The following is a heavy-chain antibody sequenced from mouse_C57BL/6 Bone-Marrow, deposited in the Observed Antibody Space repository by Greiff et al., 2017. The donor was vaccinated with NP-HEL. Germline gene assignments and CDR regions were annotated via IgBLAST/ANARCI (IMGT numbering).Heavy chain of an antibody. CDR3: TSYCGSSPYWYFDV. J-gene: IGHJ1*03. CDR1: GFNIKDDY. D-gene: IGHD1-1*01. CDR2: IDPENGDT. V-gene: IGHV14-4*01. Sequence: EVQLQQSGAELVRPGASVKLSCTASGFNIKDDYMHWVKQRPEQGLEWIGWIDPENGDTEYASKFQGKATITADTSSNTAYLQLSSLTSEDTAVYYCTSYCGSSPYWYFDVWGTGTTVTVSS.